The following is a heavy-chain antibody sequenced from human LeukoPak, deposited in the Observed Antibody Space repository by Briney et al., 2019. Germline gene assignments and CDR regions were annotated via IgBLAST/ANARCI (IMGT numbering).Heavy chain of an antibody. V-gene: IGHV4-34*01. CDR1: GGSFSGYY. D-gene: IGHD1-20*01. CDR2: INHSGST. J-gene: IGHJ4*02. Sequence: SETLSLTCAAYGGSFSGYYWSWIRQPPGKGLEWVGEINHSGSTNYNPSLKSRVTISVDTSKNQFSLKLSSVTAADTAVYYCATLTGTDYWGQGTLVTVSS. CDR3: ATLTGTDY.